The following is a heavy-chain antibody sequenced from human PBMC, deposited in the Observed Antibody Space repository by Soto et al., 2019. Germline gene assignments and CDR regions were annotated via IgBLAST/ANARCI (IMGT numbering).Heavy chain of an antibody. V-gene: IGHV3-33*03. J-gene: IGHJ6*02. CDR3: AKDEVSRKYYGHSLDV. CDR2: IWYDGSGQ. Sequence: QVQLVESGGGLVQPGRSLRLSCVVSGFTFSNYGMHWVRQAPGKGLEWVADIWYDGSGQRYAGSVQGRFTISRDNSKNTVYLQINSLRVEDTAVYYCAKDEVSRKYYGHSLDVWGQGTRVTVSS. CDR1: GFTFSNYG. D-gene: IGHD4-17*01.